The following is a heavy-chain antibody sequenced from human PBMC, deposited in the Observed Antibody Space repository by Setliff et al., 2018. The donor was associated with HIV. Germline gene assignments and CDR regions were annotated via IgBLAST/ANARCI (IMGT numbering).Heavy chain of an antibody. D-gene: IGHD4-17*01. J-gene: IGHJ6*02. V-gene: IGHV4-38-2*02. Sequence: LETLSLTCTVSGYSISSDYYWGWIRQPPGKGPEWIGNIYHSGSTYYNPSLKSRVTISVDTSKNQFSLKLSSVTAADTAVYYCAREGLLVTTVGGAYWYHGMDVWGQGTTVTVSS. CDR3: AREGLLVTTVGGAYWYHGMDV. CDR1: GYSISSDYY. CDR2: IYHSGST.